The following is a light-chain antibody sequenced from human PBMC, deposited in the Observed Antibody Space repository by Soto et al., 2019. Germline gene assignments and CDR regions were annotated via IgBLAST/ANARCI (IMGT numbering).Light chain of an antibody. CDR2: AAS. Sequence: DMQMTQSPSSLSASVGDRVTSTCRASQGIRNYLAWYQQKPGKVPKLLIYAASTLQSWVPSRFSGSGSGTDFTLTISSLQPEDVATYYCQKYNSAPRTFGQGTKVEIK. CDR3: QKYNSAPRT. V-gene: IGKV1-27*01. J-gene: IGKJ1*01. CDR1: QGIRNY.